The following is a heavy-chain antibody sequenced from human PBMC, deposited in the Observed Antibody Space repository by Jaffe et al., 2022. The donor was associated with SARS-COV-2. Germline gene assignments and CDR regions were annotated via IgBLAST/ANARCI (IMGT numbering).Heavy chain of an antibody. D-gene: IGHD2-15*01. V-gene: IGHV4-38-2*02. CDR2: IYHSGST. J-gene: IGHJ4*02. Sequence: QVQLQESGPGLVKPSETLSLTCTVSGYSISSGYYWGWIRQPPGKGLEWIGNIYHSGSTHHNPSLKSRVTMSVDTSKNQFSLKLSSVTAADTAVYYCARDSGAWIFDYWGQGTLVTVSS. CDR3: ARDSGAWIFDY. CDR1: GYSISSGYY.